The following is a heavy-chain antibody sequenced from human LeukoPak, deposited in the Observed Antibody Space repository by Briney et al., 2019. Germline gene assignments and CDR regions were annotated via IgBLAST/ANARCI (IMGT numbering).Heavy chain of an antibody. CDR1: GGSFSGYY. CDR3: ARGHYGDYVGWFDP. Sequence: SETLSLTCAVYGGSFSGYYWSWIRQPPGKGLEWIGEINHSGSTNYNPSLKSRVTVSVDTSKNQFSLKLSSVTVADTAVYYCARGHYGDYVGWFDPWGQGTLVTVSS. CDR2: INHSGST. V-gene: IGHV4-34*01. J-gene: IGHJ5*02. D-gene: IGHD4-17*01.